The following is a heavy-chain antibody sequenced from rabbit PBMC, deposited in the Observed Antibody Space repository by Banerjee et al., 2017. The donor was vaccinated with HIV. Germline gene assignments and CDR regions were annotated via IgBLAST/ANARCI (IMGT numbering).Heavy chain of an antibody. CDR1: GFSFSASYY. CDR3: AKTSAAYSGVDYPINL. D-gene: IGHD7-1*01. J-gene: IGHJ4*01. CDR2: IYAASGST. Sequence: QSLEESGGDLVKPGASLTLTCTASGFSFSASYYMCWVRQAPGKGLEWIARIYAASGSTNYASWAKGRITISKTSSTTVTLQMTSLTAADTATYFCAKTSAAYSGVDYPINLWGQGTLVTVS. V-gene: IGHV1S40*01.